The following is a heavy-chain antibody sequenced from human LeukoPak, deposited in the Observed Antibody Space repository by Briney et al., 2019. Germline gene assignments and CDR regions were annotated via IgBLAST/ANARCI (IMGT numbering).Heavy chain of an antibody. Sequence: SETLSLTCTFTGGSISSYYWSWIRKPPGKGLEWIGYIYHSGSTNYNPSLKSRATISEDTSKNQFSLKLSSVTAADTAVYYCARDLAAAGTIDPWGQGTLVTVSS. J-gene: IGHJ5*02. CDR1: GGSISSYY. CDR3: ARDLAAAGTIDP. CDR2: IYHSGST. D-gene: IGHD6-13*01. V-gene: IGHV4-59*01.